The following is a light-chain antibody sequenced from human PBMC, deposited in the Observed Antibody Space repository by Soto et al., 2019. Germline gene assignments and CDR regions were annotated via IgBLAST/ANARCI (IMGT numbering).Light chain of an antibody. CDR2: DVS. CDR3: SSYTSSSTL. CDR1: SSDIDDYTY. V-gene: IGLV2-14*01. J-gene: IGLJ2*01. Sequence: QPVLTQPASVSGSPGQSITISCTGTSSDIDDYTYVSWYQQHPGKAPKLMIFDVSNRPSGVSNRFSGSKSGNTASLTISGLQAEDEADYYCSSYTSSSTLFGGGTKVTVL.